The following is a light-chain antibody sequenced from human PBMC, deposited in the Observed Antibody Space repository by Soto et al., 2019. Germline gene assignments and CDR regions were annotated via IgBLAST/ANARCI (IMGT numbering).Light chain of an antibody. CDR1: SSDVGCYND. CDR2: DVS. J-gene: IGLJ1*01. CDR3: SSYTRGCSLLYV. V-gene: IGLV2-14*01. Sequence: QSALTQPASVSGSPGQSITISCTGTSSDVGCYNDVSWYQQHPGKAPKLMIYDVSNRPSGVSNRFSGSKSGNTASLTISGLQAEEEADYCSSYTRGCSLLYVFGTGTKLTVL.